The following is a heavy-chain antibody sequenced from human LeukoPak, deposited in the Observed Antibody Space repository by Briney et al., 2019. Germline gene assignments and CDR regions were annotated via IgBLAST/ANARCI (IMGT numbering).Heavy chain of an antibody. V-gene: IGHV4-31*03. D-gene: IGHD3-9*01. CDR1: GGSISSGGYY. CDR3: ARGRATGYVDY. J-gene: IGHJ4*02. CDR2: SYYSGST. Sequence: SETLSLTCTVSGGSISSGGYYWSWIRQHPGKGLEWLGYSYYSGSTYYNPSLKRRGTISVDTSKNQFSLKLSSVTAADTAVYYCARGRATGYVDYWGQGTLVTVSS.